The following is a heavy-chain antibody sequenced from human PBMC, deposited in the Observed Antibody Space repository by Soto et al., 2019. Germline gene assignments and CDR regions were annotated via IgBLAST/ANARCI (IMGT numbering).Heavy chain of an antibody. D-gene: IGHD5-12*01. CDR3: ARLRRDGYNDDDY. V-gene: IGHV4-39*01. J-gene: IGHJ4*02. CDR2: IYYSGST. Sequence: PSETLSLTCTVSGGSISSSSYYWGWIRQPPGKGLEWIGSIYYSGSTYYNPSLKSRVTISVDTSKNQFSLKLSSVTAADTAVYYCARLRRDGYNDDDYWGQGTLVTVSS. CDR1: GGSISSSSYY.